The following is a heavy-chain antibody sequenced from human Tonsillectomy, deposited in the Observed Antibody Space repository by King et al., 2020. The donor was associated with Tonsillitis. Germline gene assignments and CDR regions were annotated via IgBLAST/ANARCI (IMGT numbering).Heavy chain of an antibody. D-gene: IGHD3-16*01. CDR3: ARDPGGGGTLYNWFDP. J-gene: IGHJ5*02. Sequence: VQLVESGGGLVKPGGSLRLSCAASGFTFSSYSMNWVRQAPGKGLEWVSSISSSSSYIYYADSVKGRFTISRDNAKNSLYLQMNSLRAEDTAVYYCARDPGGGGTLYNWFDPWGQGTLVTVSS. V-gene: IGHV3-21*01. CDR2: ISSSSSYI. CDR1: GFTFSSYS.